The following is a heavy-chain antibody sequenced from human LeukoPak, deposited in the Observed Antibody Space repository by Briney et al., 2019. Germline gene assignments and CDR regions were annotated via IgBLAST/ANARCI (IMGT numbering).Heavy chain of an antibody. V-gene: IGHV3-23*01. CDR2: ISNSGVNT. CDR1: GFTFRSYA. D-gene: IGHD3-10*01. CDR3: ARDHRVRGVMDHQSKYYYYMDV. Sequence: AGGSLRLSCAASGFTFRSYAMNWVRQAPGKGLEWVSAISNSGVNTYYADSVKGRFTISRDNAKDTLYLQMNSLRAEDTAVYYCARDHRVRGVMDHQSKYYYYMDVWGKGTTVTVSS. J-gene: IGHJ6*03.